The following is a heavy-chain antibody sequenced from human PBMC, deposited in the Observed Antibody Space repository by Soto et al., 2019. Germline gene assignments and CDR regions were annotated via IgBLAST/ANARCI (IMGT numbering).Heavy chain of an antibody. Sequence: PSETLSLTCTVSGGSISSYYWSWIRQPPGKGLEWIGYIYYSGSTNYNPSLNSRVTISVDTSKNQFSLKLSSVTAADTAVYYCARSPGSSPANYCYYWAQGTLVTVSS. CDR2: IYYSGST. CDR1: GGSISSYY. J-gene: IGHJ4*02. CDR3: ARSPGSSPANYCYY. D-gene: IGHD2-15*01. V-gene: IGHV4-59*08.